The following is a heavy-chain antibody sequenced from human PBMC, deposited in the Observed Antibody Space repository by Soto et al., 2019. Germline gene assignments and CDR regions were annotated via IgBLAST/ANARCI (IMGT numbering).Heavy chain of an antibody. D-gene: IGHD3-3*01. J-gene: IGHJ6*02. Sequence: ASVKVSCKASGYTFTSYGISWVRQAPGQGLEWMGWISAYNGNTNYAQKLQGRVTMTTDTSTSTAYMELRSLRPDDTAVYYCARDRFLEWLLYRYAYYYGMDVWGQGTTVTVS. CDR1: GYTFTSYG. CDR2: ISAYNGNT. CDR3: ARDRFLEWLLYRYAYYYGMDV. V-gene: IGHV1-18*01.